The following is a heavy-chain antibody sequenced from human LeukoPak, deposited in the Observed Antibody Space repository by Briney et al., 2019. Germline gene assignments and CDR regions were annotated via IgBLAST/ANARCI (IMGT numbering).Heavy chain of an antibody. Sequence: GGSLRLSCVVSGFTVSTSYMAWVRQAPGEGLECVSLIWIDGTTHYADSVKGRFTISGDNSKNTLYLQMNSLRPEDTDVYYCATKYGESWGQGTLVTVSS. CDR2: IWIDGTT. CDR1: GFTVSTSY. CDR3: ATKYGES. V-gene: IGHV3-66*02. J-gene: IGHJ5*02. D-gene: IGHD4/OR15-4a*01.